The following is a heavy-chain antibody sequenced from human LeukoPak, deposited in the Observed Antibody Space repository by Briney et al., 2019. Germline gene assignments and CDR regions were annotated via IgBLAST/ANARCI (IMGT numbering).Heavy chain of an antibody. J-gene: IGHJ4*02. V-gene: IGHV4-59*01. CDR2: IYYSGST. CDR3: ARRVRGYDIWTGYYSYYFDY. CDR1: GGSISSYY. D-gene: IGHD3-9*01. Sequence: SETLSLTCTVSGGSISSYYWSWIRQPPGKGLEWIGYIYYSGSTNYHPSLKSRVTISVDTSKNQFSLKLSSVTAADTAVYYCARRVRGYDIWTGYYSYYFDYWGQGTLVTVSS.